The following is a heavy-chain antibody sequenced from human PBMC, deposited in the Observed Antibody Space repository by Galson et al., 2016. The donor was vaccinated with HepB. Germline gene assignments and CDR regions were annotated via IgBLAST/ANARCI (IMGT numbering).Heavy chain of an antibody. V-gene: IGHV3-23*01. D-gene: IGHD5-18*01. Sequence: SLRLSCAASGFTFHNYGMSWVRQAPGKGLEWVSSISGSAVYTNYADSVKGRFTISRDNSETTLHLQMDSLRAEDTAVYYCAKNRYGYGPLEAWGQGTLVTVSS. J-gene: IGHJ5*02. CDR1: GFTFHNYG. CDR3: AKNRYGYGPLEA. CDR2: ISGSAVYT.